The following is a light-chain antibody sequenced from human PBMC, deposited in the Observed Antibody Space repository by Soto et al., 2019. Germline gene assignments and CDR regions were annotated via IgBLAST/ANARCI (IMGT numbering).Light chain of an antibody. V-gene: IGKV1-39*01. CDR2: VAS. CDR1: QNINRY. Sequence: DIQMTQSPSSLSASVGDRVTITCRASQNINRYLNWYQQKPGQAPKVVILVASSLQDGVPSRFSGPGSGTELTPPISSLQPEDLAPYHCQQSYRARPPFGGGPKGE. CDR3: QQSYRARPP. J-gene: IGKJ4*01.